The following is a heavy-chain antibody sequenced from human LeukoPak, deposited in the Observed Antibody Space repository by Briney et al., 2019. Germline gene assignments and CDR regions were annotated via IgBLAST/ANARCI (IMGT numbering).Heavy chain of an antibody. CDR3: ARHPRNKQQLALTYNWFDP. J-gene: IGHJ5*02. V-gene: IGHV5-51*01. D-gene: IGHD6-13*01. CDR1: GYSFTSYW. Sequence: GESLKISCKGSGYSFTSYWIGWVRQMPGKGLEWMGIIYPGDSDTRYSPSFQGQVTISADKSISTAYLQWSSLKASDTAMYYCARHPRNKQQLALTYNWFDPWGQGTLVTVSS. CDR2: IYPGDSDT.